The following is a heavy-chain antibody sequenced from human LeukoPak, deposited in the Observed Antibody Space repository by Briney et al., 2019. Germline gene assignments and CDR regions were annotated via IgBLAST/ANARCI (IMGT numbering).Heavy chain of an antibody. CDR1: GGSISSSSYY. D-gene: IGHD3-22*01. Sequence: PSETLSLTCTVSGGSISSSSYYCGWIRQPPGKGLEWVGSIYYSGSTYSNPSLKSRVTISVDTSKIQFSLKLSSVTAADTAVYYCARRYYYDSSGYYQGYYFDYWGQGTLVTVSS. CDR2: IYYSGST. V-gene: IGHV4-39*01. J-gene: IGHJ4*02. CDR3: ARRYYYDSSGYYQGYYFDY.